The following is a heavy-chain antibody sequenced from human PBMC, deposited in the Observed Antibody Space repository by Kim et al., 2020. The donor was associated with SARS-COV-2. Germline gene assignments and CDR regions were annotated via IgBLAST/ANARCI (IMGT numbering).Heavy chain of an antibody. CDR3: ARDDDYGDYPFDY. D-gene: IGHD4-17*01. Sequence: SNPSLQSRVTISVDKSKNQCSLKLGSVTAADTAVYYCARDDDYGDYPFDYWGQGTLVTVSS. V-gene: IGHV4-4*02. J-gene: IGHJ4*02.